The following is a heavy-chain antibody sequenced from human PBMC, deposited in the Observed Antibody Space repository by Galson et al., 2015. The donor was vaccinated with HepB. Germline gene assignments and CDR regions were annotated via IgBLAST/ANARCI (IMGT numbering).Heavy chain of an antibody. CDR3: ATDPSPEGRYYFDY. V-gene: IGHV1-69*13. D-gene: IGHD2-2*01. J-gene: IGHJ4*02. CDR2: IIPLFGAA. Sequence: SVKVSCKASGGTFNNCAITWVRQAPGQGLEWMGGIIPLFGAANYAQKFQGRVTITADESTGTAYMELSSLRSEDTAVYYCATDPSPEGRYYFDYWGQGTLVTVSS. CDR1: GGTFNNCA.